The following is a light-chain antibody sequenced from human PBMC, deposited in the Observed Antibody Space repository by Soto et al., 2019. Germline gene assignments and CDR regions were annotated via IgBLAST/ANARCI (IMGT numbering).Light chain of an antibody. V-gene: IGKV3-15*01. J-gene: IGKJ4*01. CDR2: GAS. CDR3: QQYSAWPLT. Sequence: EIVMTQSPAILSVSPGERATLFCRGSQSVRSNFLAWYQQKPGQAPRLLIHGASTRATGVPARFSGSGSGTEFTLTISSLQSEDFAVYYCQQYSAWPLTFGGGTRVEIK. CDR1: QSVRSN.